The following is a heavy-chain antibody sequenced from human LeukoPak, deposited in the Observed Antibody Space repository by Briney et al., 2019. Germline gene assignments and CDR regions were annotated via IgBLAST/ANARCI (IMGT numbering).Heavy chain of an antibody. D-gene: IGHD1-26*01. CDR1: GYSFTNYW. Sequence: GESLKISCKGSGYSFTNYWIGWVRQMPGKGLEWMGIIYPGDSDTRYSPSFQGQVTFSADKSINTAYLQWNSLKASDTAMYYCARRGGPGQYSGSSWGHWGQGTLVTVSS. CDR3: ARRGGPGQYSGSSWGH. J-gene: IGHJ4*02. V-gene: IGHV5-51*01. CDR2: IYPGDSDT.